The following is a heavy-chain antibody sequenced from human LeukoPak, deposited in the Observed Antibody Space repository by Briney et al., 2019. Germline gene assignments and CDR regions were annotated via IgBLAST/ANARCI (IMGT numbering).Heavy chain of an antibody. D-gene: IGHD6-19*01. CDR1: GVSFSNYY. J-gene: IGHJ4*02. CDR2: INHSGST. CDR3: ARRLAGFDY. V-gene: IGHV4-34*01. Sequence: SETLSLTCAVFGVSFSNYYWSWIRQPPGKGLEWIGEINHSGSTNYNPSLRSRVSISLDTSNNQFSLKLSSVTAADTAVYYCARRLAGFDYWGQGTLVTVSS.